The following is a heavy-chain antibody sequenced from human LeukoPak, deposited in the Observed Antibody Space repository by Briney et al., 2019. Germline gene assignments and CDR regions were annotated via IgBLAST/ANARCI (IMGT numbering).Heavy chain of an antibody. CDR1: GFTFADYG. V-gene: IGHV3-20*04. J-gene: IGHJ3*02. CDR2: ITGNGGSV. CDR3: AKLGRGPESAFDI. D-gene: IGHD4-23*01. Sequence: GGSLRLSCAASGFTFADYGMSWVRQAPGKGLEWVSGITGNGGSVGYADAMKGRFTISRDNSKNTLYLQMNSLRAEDTAVYYCAKLGRGPESAFDIWGQGTMVTVSS.